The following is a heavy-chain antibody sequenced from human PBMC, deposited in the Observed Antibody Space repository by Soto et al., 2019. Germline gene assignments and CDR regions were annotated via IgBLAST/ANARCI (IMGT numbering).Heavy chain of an antibody. V-gene: IGHV3-23*01. CDR1: GFTFSSYA. CDR2: ISGSVGST. J-gene: IGHJ5*02. CDR3: ARDRLATTNWFDP. Sequence: PGGSLRLSCAASGFTFSSYAMSWVRQAPGKGLEWVSAISGSVGSTYYADSVKGRFTISRDNSKNTLYLQMNSLRAEDTAVYYCARDRLATTNWFDPWGQGTLVTVSS. D-gene: IGHD5-12*01.